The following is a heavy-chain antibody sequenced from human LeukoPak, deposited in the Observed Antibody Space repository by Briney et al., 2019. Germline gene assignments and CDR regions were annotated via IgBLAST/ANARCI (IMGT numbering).Heavy chain of an antibody. V-gene: IGHV1-69*13. CDR1: GYTLTELS. CDR2: IIPIFGTA. D-gene: IGHD3-10*01. CDR3: ARGVYYYGSGSYSIDC. Sequence: SVKVSCKVSGYTLTELSMHWVRQAPGQGLEWMGGIIPIFGTANYAQKFQGRVTITADESTSTAYMELSSLRSEDTAVYFCARGVYYYGSGSYSIDCWGQGTLVTVSS. J-gene: IGHJ4*02.